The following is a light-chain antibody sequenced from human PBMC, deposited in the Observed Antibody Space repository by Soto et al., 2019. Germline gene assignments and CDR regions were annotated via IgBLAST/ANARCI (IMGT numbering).Light chain of an antibody. Sequence: QSVLTQPPSASGTPGQRVTISCSGSSSNIGSNYVYWYQQLPGTAPKLLIYRNNQRPSGVPDRFSGSKAGTAASLAISGLRSEDEADYYCAAWDDSLSGYVLGVGTKVTVL. CDR1: SSNIGSNY. CDR2: RNN. J-gene: IGLJ1*01. CDR3: AAWDDSLSGYV. V-gene: IGLV1-47*01.